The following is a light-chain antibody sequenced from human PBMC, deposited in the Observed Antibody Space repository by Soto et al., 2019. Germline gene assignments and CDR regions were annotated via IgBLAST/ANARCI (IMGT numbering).Light chain of an antibody. CDR3: QQYGNSPIT. J-gene: IGKJ5*01. Sequence: DTVMTQSPVTLSVFPGDTATLSCRASQRVSSHFAWYQQKPGQAPRLLIYAASTRATGIPGRFSGSGSGTDFTLTVSRLEPEDFALYYCQQYGNSPITFGQGTRLEIK. CDR1: QRVSSH. CDR2: AAS. V-gene: IGKV3-15*01.